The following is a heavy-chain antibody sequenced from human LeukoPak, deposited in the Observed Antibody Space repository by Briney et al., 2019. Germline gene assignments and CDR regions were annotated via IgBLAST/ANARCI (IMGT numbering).Heavy chain of an antibody. CDR3: AREVGIYDYIEY. Sequence: SQTLSLTCTVSGGSISSGGYYWSWIRQHPGKGLEWIGYIYYSGSTYYNPSLKSRVTISVDTSKNQFSLKLSSVTAADTAVYYCAREVGIYDYIEYWGQGTLVTVSS. D-gene: IGHD3-16*01. J-gene: IGHJ4*02. CDR2: IYYSGST. V-gene: IGHV4-31*03. CDR1: GGSISSGGYY.